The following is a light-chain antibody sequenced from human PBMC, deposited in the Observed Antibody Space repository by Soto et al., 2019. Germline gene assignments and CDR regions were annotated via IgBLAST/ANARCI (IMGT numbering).Light chain of an antibody. J-gene: IGKJ4*01. CDR2: DAS. Sequence: EIVMTQSPATLSVSPGERATLSCRASQSVSSYLAWYQQKPGQAPRLLIYDASNRATGIPARFSGSGSGTEFTLTISSLQSEDFAVYYCQQYIRWPLTFGGGTKGDI. CDR3: QQYIRWPLT. V-gene: IGKV3D-15*01. CDR1: QSVSSY.